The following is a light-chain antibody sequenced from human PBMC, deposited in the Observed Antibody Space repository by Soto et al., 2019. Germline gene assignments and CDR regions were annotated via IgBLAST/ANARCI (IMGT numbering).Light chain of an antibody. CDR3: QQSYSKSPWT. V-gene: IGKV1-39*01. J-gene: IGKJ1*01. CDR2: AAS. CDR1: QNIRNY. Sequence: DNLMTQSPSSLSASVGDRVTITCRASQNIRNYLNWYQQKPGKAPRLLIHAASNLQSGVPSRFSGGGSGTELTLTISSLQPEDFATFYCQQSYSKSPWTFGQGTKVEVK.